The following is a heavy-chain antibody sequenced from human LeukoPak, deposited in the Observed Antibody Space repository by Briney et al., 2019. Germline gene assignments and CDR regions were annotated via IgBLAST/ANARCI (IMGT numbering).Heavy chain of an antibody. Sequence: GGSLRLSCAASGFTFSSYGMHWVRQAPGKGLEWVAVISYDGSNKYYPDSVKGRFTISRDISTDTLWLQMDSLRTEDTAVYYCAKGPLRGTAAAIDYWGQGTLVTVSS. CDR2: ISYDGSNK. J-gene: IGHJ4*02. CDR3: AKGPLRGTAAAIDY. CDR1: GFTFSSYG. D-gene: IGHD2-2*01. V-gene: IGHV3-30*18.